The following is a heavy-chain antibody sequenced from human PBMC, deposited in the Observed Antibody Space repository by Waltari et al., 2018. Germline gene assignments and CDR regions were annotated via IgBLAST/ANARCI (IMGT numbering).Heavy chain of an antibody. D-gene: IGHD3-10*01. Sequence: QVRLVQSGAEVTKPGASVKVSCKASGYTFTNYAIHWVRQAPGQSLQWMGWINAGTGNTGYSQKFQGTITFTRDTSANTIYMELSSLKSEDTAIYYCARKTSGPAPGFDYWGQGTLVTVSS. CDR1: GYTFTNYA. CDR2: INAGTGNT. V-gene: IGHV1-3*01. CDR3: ARKTSGPAPGFDY. J-gene: IGHJ4*02.